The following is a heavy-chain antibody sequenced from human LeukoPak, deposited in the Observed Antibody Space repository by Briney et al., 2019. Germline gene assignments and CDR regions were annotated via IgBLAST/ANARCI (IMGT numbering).Heavy chain of an antibody. D-gene: IGHD3-22*01. CDR2: IKEDGSEK. Sequence: GGSLRLSCAASGFTFGNHWMTWVRQAPGKGLEWVATIKEDGSEKYYVDSVKGRFTISRDNAKSSLYLQMNSLRAEDTAVYYCASQYDSSGYVSDYWGQGTLVTVSS. CDR1: GFTFGNHW. V-gene: IGHV3-7*01. CDR3: ASQYDSSGYVSDY. J-gene: IGHJ4*02.